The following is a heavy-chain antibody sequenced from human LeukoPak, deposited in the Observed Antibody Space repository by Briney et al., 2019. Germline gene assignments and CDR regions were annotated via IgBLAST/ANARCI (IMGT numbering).Heavy chain of an antibody. CDR1: GYTFTGYY. V-gene: IGHV1-2*02. CDR3: ARSLAYCGGDCYQPFDY. J-gene: IGHJ4*02. CDR2: INPNSGGT. D-gene: IGHD2-21*02. Sequence: ASVKVSCKASGYTFTGYYMHWVRQAPGQGLEWMGWINPNSGGTNYAQKFQGRVTMTRDTSISTAYMELSRLRSDDTAVYYCARSLAYCGGDCYQPFDYWGQGTLVTVSS.